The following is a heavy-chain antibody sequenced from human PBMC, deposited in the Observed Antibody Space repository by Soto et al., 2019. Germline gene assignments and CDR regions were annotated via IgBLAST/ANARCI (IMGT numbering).Heavy chain of an antibody. V-gene: IGHV3-23*01. Sequence: EVQLLESGGGLVQPGGSLRLSCAASGFTFSSYAMSWVRQAPGKGLEWVSAISGSGGSTYYADSVKGRFTISRDNSKNMLYLQMNSLRAEDTAVYYCAKDREGYCSSTSCYIGWFDPWGQGTLVTVSS. J-gene: IGHJ5*02. D-gene: IGHD2-2*02. CDR3: AKDREGYCSSTSCYIGWFDP. CDR2: ISGSGGST. CDR1: GFTFSSYA.